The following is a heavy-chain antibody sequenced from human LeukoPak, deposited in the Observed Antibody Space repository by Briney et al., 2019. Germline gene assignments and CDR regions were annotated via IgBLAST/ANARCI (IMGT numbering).Heavy chain of an antibody. D-gene: IGHD2-2*01. V-gene: IGHV3-23*01. CDR1: GFTFETYW. J-gene: IGHJ4*02. Sequence: GGSLRLSCAASGFTFETYWMHWVRQAPGKGLEWVSAISGSGGSTYYADSVKGRFTISRDNSKNTLYLQMNSLRAEDTAVYYCAKDPPIIVVVPAAPDYWGQGTLVTVSS. CDR3: AKDPPIIVVVPAAPDY. CDR2: ISGSGGST.